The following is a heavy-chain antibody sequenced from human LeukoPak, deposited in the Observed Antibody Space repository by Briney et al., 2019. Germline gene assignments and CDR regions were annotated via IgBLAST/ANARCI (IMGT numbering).Heavy chain of an antibody. CDR2: IFYSGNT. CDR3: ARAFSYPYFDY. CDR1: GVSISSYY. J-gene: IGHJ4*02. Sequence: SETLSLTCTVFGVSISSYYWSWIRQPPGKGLEWIGYIFYSGNTNYNPSLKSRVTMSVDTSKNQFSLKLSSVTAADTALYYCARAFSYPYFDYWGQGTLVTVSS. V-gene: IGHV4-59*08.